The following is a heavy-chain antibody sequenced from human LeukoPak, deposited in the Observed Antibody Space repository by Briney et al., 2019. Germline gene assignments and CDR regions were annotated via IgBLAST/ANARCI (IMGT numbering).Heavy chain of an antibody. J-gene: IGHJ4*02. CDR3: TRGSSGRRDN. Sequence: ASVKVSCKASGYTFTSCDINWVRQATGQGLEWMGWMNPNSGNTGYGQSFQGRITMTRDIFIGTAYMELSNLTSEDTAIYYCTRGSSGRRDNWGQGTLVTVSA. V-gene: IGHV1-8*01. CDR1: GYTFTSCD. CDR2: MNPNSGNT. D-gene: IGHD6-19*01.